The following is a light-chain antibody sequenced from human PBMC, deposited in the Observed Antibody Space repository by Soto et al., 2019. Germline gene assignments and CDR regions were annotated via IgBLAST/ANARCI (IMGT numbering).Light chain of an antibody. CDR1: QTVDRN. J-gene: IGKJ4*01. CDR2: GAS. Sequence: EIVMTQSPVTLSVSPGEGATLSCRASQTVDRNLAWYQKKPGQAPRLLIFGASTRATGIPARFSGSGSGTEFTLIISSLQSEEFAVYYCQQYNNWPLTFGGGTKVEIK. V-gene: IGKV3-15*01. CDR3: QQYNNWPLT.